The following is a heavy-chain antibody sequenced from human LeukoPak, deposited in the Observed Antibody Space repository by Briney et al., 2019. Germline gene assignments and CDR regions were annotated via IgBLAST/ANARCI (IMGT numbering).Heavy chain of an antibody. V-gene: IGHV4-4*07. D-gene: IGHD5-12*01. J-gene: IGHJ4*02. CDR3: ARSSGHDFDY. CDR1: SDSLSSFY. Sequence: SETLSLTCTVSSDSLSSFYWNWIRQPAGKGLEWVGRIYPSGSTDYNASLKSRVTMSVDTSKKQFSLKLNSVTAADTAVYYCARSSGHDFDYWGQGILVTVSS. CDR2: IYPSGST.